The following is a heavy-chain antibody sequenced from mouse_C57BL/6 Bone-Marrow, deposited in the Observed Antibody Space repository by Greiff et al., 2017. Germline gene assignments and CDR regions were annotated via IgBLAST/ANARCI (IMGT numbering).Heavy chain of an antibody. Sequence: EVMLVESGGGLVQPGGSLKLSCAASGFTFSDYGMAWVRQAPRKGPEWVAFISNLAYSIYYADTVTGRFTISRENAKNTLYLEMSSLRSEDTAMYYCARNVGDYWGQGTSVTVSS. V-gene: IGHV5-15*01. CDR2: ISNLAYSI. CDR1: GFTFSDYG. J-gene: IGHJ4*01. CDR3: ARNVGDY.